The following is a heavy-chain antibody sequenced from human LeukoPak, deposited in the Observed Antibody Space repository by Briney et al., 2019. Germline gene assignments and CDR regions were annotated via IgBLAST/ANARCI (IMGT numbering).Heavy chain of an antibody. CDR1: GGSISSYY. Sequence: PSETLSLTCTVSGGSISSYYWSWIRQPAGKGLEWIGRIYTSGSTNYNPSLKSRVTMSVDTSKNQFSLKLSSVTAADTAVYYCXXXXXXXXRYNWFDPWGQGTLVTVSS. J-gene: IGHJ5*02. V-gene: IGHV4-4*07. CDR2: IYTSGST. CDR3: XXXXXXXXRYNWFDP.